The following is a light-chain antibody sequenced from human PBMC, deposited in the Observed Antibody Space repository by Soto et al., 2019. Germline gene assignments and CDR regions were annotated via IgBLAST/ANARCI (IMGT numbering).Light chain of an antibody. Sequence: QSVLTQPPSASGTPGQRVTISCSGSSSNIGSNTVSWYQQLPGTAPKLLIYTNNQRPSGVPDRFSGSKSGNSASLAISGLQSEDEADYYCAALDDSLNGVVFGGGTKVTVL. CDR3: AALDDSLNGVV. CDR1: SSNIGSNT. CDR2: TNN. V-gene: IGLV1-44*01. J-gene: IGLJ2*01.